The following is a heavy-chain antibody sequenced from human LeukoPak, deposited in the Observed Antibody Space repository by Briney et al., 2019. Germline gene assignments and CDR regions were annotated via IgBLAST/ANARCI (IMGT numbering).Heavy chain of an antibody. CDR1: GFIFSSHG. CDR2: IRYDGSDK. J-gene: IGHJ3*02. CDR3: ARDQGQQPAFDI. Sequence: PGGSLRLSCAVSGFIFSSHGMNWVRQAPGKGLEWVAFIRYDGSDKYYADSVKGRFTISRDNSKNTLYLQMNSLRAEDTAVYYCARDQGQQPAFDIWGQGTMVTVSS. D-gene: IGHD6-13*01. V-gene: IGHV3-30*02.